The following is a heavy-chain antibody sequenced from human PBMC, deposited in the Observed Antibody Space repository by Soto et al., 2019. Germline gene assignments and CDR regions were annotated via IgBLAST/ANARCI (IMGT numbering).Heavy chain of an antibody. D-gene: IGHD2-15*01. CDR3: TTDRVVVAATFDY. V-gene: IGHV3-15*01. CDR2: IKSKTDGGTT. Sequence: GGSLRLSCAASGFTFSNAWMSWVRQAPGKGLEWVGRIKSKTDGGTTDYAAPVKGRFTISRDDSKNTLYLQMNSLKTEDTAVYYCTTDRVVVAATFDYWGQGTLVTVSS. CDR1: GFTFSNAW. J-gene: IGHJ4*02.